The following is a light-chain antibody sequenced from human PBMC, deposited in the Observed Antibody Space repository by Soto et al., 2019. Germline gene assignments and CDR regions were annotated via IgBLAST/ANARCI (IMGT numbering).Light chain of an antibody. V-gene: IGKV1-5*01. CDR3: QRYDTYPWT. CDR1: QRMSAW. CDR2: DAS. J-gene: IGKJ1*01. Sequence: DIQMTQSPTTLSASVGDRVIITCRASQRMSAWLAWYQQKPGKAPTLLIYDASSLENGVPSRFSGSGSGTDFTFAISSLQRDDFATYYWQRYDTYPWTFGQGTKVHIK.